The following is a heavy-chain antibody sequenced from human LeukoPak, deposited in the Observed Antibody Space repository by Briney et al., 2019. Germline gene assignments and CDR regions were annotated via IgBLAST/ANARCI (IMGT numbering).Heavy chain of an antibody. CDR1: GYSFTNYW. Sequence: GESLKISCKGSGYSFTNYWIAWMRQMPGKGLEWMGIIYPGDSGPRYSPSFQGQVTISADKSISTAFLQWSSLKASDTAMYYCARQDNDAVDIWGQGTMVTVSS. J-gene: IGHJ3*02. CDR2: IYPGDSGP. V-gene: IGHV5-51*01. CDR3: ARQDNDAVDI.